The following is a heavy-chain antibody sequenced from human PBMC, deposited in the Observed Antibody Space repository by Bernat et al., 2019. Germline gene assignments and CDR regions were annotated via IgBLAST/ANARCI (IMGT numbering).Heavy chain of an antibody. D-gene: IGHD4-17*01. CDR1: GGSISSSSYY. J-gene: IGHJ4*02. CDR3: ARQDGDYVALFDY. V-gene: IGHV4-39*01. CDR2: IYYSGRT. Sequence: QLQLQESGPGLVKPSETLSLTCTVSGGSISSSSYYWGWIRQPPGKGLEWIGSIYYSGRTYYNPSLKSRVTISVDTSKNQFSLKLSSVTAADTAVYYCARQDGDYVALFDYWGQGTLVTVSS.